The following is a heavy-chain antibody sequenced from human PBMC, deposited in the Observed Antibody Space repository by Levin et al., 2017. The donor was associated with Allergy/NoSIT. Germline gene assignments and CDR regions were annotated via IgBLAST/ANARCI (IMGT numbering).Heavy chain of an antibody. CDR3: ATGVVLDAFDI. J-gene: IGHJ3*02. D-gene: IGHD2-21*01. CDR2: ISYDGSNK. CDR1: GFTFSSYG. V-gene: IGHV3-30*03. Sequence: PGGSLRLSCAASGFTFSSYGMHWVRQAPGKGLEWVAVISYDGSNKYYVDSVKGRFTISRDNSKNTLDLQMNSLRAEDTAVYYCATGVVLDAFDIWGQGTMVTVSS.